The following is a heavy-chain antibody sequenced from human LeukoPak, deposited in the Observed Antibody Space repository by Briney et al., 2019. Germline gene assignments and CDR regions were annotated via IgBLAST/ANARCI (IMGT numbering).Heavy chain of an antibody. CDR2: VYNGGST. D-gene: IGHD1-20*01. CDR1: GGSIFSYY. CDR3: ASHSRGITYYYFDY. V-gene: IGHV4-59*01. Sequence: SETLSLTCTVSGGSIFSYYWSWIRQSPGKGLEWIGYVYNGGSTNYNPSLKSRVTILVDMSKNQFSLRLSSMTAADTAVYYCASHSRGITYYYFDYWGQGTLVTVSS. J-gene: IGHJ4*02.